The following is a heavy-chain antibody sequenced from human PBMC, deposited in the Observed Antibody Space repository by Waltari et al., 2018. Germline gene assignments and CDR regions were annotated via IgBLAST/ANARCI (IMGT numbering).Heavy chain of an antibody. CDR1: GFTFSSYS. V-gene: IGHV3-48*04. D-gene: IGHD3-22*01. Sequence: EVQLVESGGGLVQLGGSLRLSCAASGFTFSSYSMNGVRQAPGKGLEWVSYISSSSSTIYYADSVKGRFTISRDNAKNSLYLQMNSLRAEDTAVYYCAREGYYYDSSGYYYDYYYYYMDVWGKGTTVTVSS. J-gene: IGHJ6*03. CDR2: ISSSSSTI. CDR3: AREGYYYDSSGYYYDYYYYYMDV.